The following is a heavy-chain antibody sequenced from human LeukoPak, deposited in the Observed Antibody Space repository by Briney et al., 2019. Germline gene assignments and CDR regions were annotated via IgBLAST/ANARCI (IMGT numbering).Heavy chain of an antibody. Sequence: GGSLRLSCAASGFTFSSYSMNWVRQAPGKGLEWVSSISSSSSYIYYADSVKGRFTISRDNAKNSLYLQMNSLRAEGTAVYYCARDPGDYGDYGTVDYWGQGTLVTVSS. CDR1: GFTFSSYS. V-gene: IGHV3-21*01. CDR2: ISSSSSYI. CDR3: ARDPGDYGDYGTVDY. J-gene: IGHJ4*02. D-gene: IGHD4-17*01.